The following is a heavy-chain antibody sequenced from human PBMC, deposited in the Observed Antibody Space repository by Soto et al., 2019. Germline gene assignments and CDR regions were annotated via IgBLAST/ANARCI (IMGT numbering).Heavy chain of an antibody. D-gene: IGHD3-22*01. CDR1: GFTFSSYG. V-gene: IGHV3-33*01. CDR2: IWYDGSNK. CDR3: ARDTVDRDDAFDI. J-gene: IGHJ3*02. Sequence: QVQLVESGGGVVQPGRSLRLSCAASGFTFSSYGMHWVRQAPGKGLEWVAVIWYDGSNKYYADSVKGRFTISRDNSKNTLYLQMNSLRAEDTYVYYCARDTVDRDDAFDIWGQGTMVTVSS.